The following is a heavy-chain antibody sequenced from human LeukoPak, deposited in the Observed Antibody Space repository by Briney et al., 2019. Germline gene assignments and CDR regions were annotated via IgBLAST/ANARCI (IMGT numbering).Heavy chain of an antibody. V-gene: IGHV1-2*02. Sequence: AASVKVSCKASGYTFTDYYMNWVRQAPGQGLEWMGWFNPNSGGSSYAQNFQGRITMTRDTSITTAYMELSRLRSDDTAVYYCSRGVSVFGFWSWSENWFDPWGQGTLVTVSS. CDR1: GYTFTDYY. CDR2: FNPNSGGS. J-gene: IGHJ5*02. CDR3: SRGVSVFGFWSWSENWFDP. D-gene: IGHD3-3*01.